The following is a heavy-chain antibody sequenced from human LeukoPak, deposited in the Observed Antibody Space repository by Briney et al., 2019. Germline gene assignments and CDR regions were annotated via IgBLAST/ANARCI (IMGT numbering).Heavy chain of an antibody. J-gene: IGHJ4*02. CDR1: GYSISSDYY. D-gene: IGHD1-1*01. CDR2: IDHSGST. V-gene: IGHV4-38-2*02. CDR3: ARGGLWIYYFDY. Sequence: SETLSLTCTVSGYSISSDYYWGWIRQPPGKGLEWIGSIDHSGSTYYNASLKSRVTISIDTSKNHFSLELNSVTAADTAVFYCARGGLWIYYFDYWGQGTLVTVSS.